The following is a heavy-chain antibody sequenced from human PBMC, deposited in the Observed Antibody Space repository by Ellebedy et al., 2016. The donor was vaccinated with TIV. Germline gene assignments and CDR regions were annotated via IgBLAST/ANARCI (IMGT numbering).Heavy chain of an antibody. Sequence: ASVKVSCXASGYTFTSYGISWVRQAPGQGLEWMGWISAYNGNTNYAQKFQGRVTMTRDTSISTAYMELRSLRSDDTAVYYCARAEGSGSYYIAYFDYWGQGTLVTVSS. J-gene: IGHJ4*02. V-gene: IGHV1-18*01. CDR1: GYTFTSYG. CDR2: ISAYNGNT. D-gene: IGHD3-10*01. CDR3: ARAEGSGSYYIAYFDY.